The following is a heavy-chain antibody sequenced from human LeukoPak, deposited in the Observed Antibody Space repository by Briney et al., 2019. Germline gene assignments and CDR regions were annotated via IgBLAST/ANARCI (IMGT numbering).Heavy chain of an antibody. CDR1: GGSFSGYY. J-gene: IGHJ4*02. CDR2: INHSGST. D-gene: IGHD2-2*01. CDR3: ARLFWGCSSTSCGDY. Sequence: SETLSLTCAVYGGSFSGYYWSWIRQPPGKGLEWIGEINHSGSTNYNPSLKSRVTISVDTSKNQFSLKLSSVTAADTAVYYCARLFWGCSSTSCGDYWGQGTLVTVSS. V-gene: IGHV4-34*01.